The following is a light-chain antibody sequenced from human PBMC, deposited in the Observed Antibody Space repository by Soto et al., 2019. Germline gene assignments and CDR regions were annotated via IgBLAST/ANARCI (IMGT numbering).Light chain of an antibody. CDR2: DAS. CDR3: QQYNNWPPYT. Sequence: EIVMTQSPATLSVSPGERATLSCRASQSVSSNXAWYQKKPGHAPRLLIDDASTRATGIPARFSGSGSGTEFTLNISSLQSEDFAVYYCQQYNNWPPYTFGQGTKLEIK. CDR1: QSVSSN. J-gene: IGKJ2*01. V-gene: IGKV3-15*01.